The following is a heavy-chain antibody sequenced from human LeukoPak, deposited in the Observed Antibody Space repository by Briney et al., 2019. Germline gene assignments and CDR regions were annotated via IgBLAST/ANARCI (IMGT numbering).Heavy chain of an antibody. V-gene: IGHV4-59*08. J-gene: IGHJ4*02. Sequence: SETLSLTCTVSGGSISSYYWSWIRQPPGKGLEWLGYIYYSGSTNYNPSLKSRVTISVDTSKNQFSLRLSSVTAADTAVYYCARGAQLAPNGVGFDYWGQGALVTVSS. CDR2: IYYSGST. CDR1: GGSISSYY. CDR3: ARGAQLAPNGVGFDY. D-gene: IGHD6-13*01.